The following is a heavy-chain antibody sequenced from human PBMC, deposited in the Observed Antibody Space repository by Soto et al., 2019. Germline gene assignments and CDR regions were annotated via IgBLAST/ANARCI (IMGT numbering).Heavy chain of an antibody. D-gene: IGHD3-10*01. Sequence: GGSLRLSCAASGFTVSSNYMSWVRQAPGKGLEWVSVIYSGGSTYYADSVKGRFTISRHNSKNTLYPQMNSLRAEDTAVYYCARHGSGSYYGSYYYYMDVWGKGITVTVSS. CDR1: GFTVSSNY. CDR3: ARHGSGSYYGSYYYYMDV. CDR2: IYSGGST. J-gene: IGHJ6*03. V-gene: IGHV3-53*04.